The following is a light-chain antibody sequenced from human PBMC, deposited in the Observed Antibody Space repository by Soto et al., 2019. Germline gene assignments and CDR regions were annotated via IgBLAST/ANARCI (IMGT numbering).Light chain of an antibody. Sequence: QSVLTQPPSVSGAPGQRVPISCTGSSSNIGAGYDVHWYQQLPGTAPKLLIYGNSNRPSRVPDRFSGSKSGTSASLSITGLQAEDEADYYCQSYDSSLSALFGGGTQLTVL. V-gene: IGLV1-40*01. J-gene: IGLJ3*02. CDR1: SSNIGAGYD. CDR3: QSYDSSLSAL. CDR2: GNS.